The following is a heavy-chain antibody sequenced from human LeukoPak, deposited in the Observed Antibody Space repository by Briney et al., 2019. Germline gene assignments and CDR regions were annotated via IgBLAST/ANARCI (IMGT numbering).Heavy chain of an antibody. CDR1: GFTLSSYW. V-gene: IGHV3-74*01. CDR2: INSEGSGT. J-gene: IGHJ4*02. D-gene: IGHD4-23*01. CDR3: ARDYGGDHYFDS. Sequence: GGSLRLSCAASGFTLSSYWMHWVRQAPGKGLVWVSRINSEGSGTAYVDSVKGRFTISRDSAKNMLHLQMNSLRAEDTAVYYCARDYGGDHYFDSWGQGTLVTVSS.